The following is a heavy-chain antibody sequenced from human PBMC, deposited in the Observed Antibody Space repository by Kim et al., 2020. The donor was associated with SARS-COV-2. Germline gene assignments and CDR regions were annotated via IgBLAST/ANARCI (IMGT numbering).Heavy chain of an antibody. D-gene: IGHD3-10*01. V-gene: IGHV3-33*01. CDR1: RFTFSSYG. CDR3: ARDGWRVSYYYASGSYGMDV. CDR2: IWYDGSNK. J-gene: IGHJ6*02. Sequence: GGSLRLSCTASRFTFSSYGMHWVRQVPGEGLEWVAVIWYDGSNKNYADSVKGRFTISRDNSKNTLYLQMNSLRAEDTAVYYCARDGWRVSYYYASGSYGMDVWGQGTTVTVSS.